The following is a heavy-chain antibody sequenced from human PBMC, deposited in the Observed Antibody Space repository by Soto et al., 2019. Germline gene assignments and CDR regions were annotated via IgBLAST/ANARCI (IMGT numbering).Heavy chain of an antibody. Sequence: QVHLVQSGAEVKKPGASVKVSCQGSGYAFTTYGITWVRQAPGQGLEWMGWISAQNGNTNYAQKPQGRVTVARDTSTSTAYMALRSLRYDDTAVYYSARGRYGDYWGQGALVTVSS. CDR3: ARGRYGDY. D-gene: IGHD1-1*01. CDR2: ISAQNGNT. J-gene: IGHJ4*02. CDR1: GYAFTTYG. V-gene: IGHV1-18*01.